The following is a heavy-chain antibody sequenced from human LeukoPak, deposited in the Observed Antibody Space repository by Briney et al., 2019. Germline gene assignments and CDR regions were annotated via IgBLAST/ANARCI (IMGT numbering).Heavy chain of an antibody. CDR3: ARGGSYVHY. D-gene: IGHD1-26*01. J-gene: IGHJ4*02. CDR2: ISFDGSNK. Sequence: PGGSLRLSCAASGFTFSSFGMHWVRQAPGKGLEWVAVISFDGSNKYYVDPVKGRFTISRDNSKNTLYLQMNSLRADDTAVYYCARGGSYVHYWGQGTLVTVSS. V-gene: IGHV3-30*03. CDR1: GFTFSSFG.